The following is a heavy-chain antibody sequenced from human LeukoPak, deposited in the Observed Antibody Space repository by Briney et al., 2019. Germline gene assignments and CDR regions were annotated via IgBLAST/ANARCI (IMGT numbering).Heavy chain of an antibody. V-gene: IGHV4-59*08. CDR2: IYYSGST. D-gene: IGHD3-22*01. J-gene: IGHJ4*02. CDR3: ARSYYDSSDYYFTS. Sequence: SETLSLTCTVSGGSISSYYWSWIRQPPGKGLEWIGYIYYSGSTNYNPSLKSRVTISVDTSKNQFSLKLSSVTAADTAVYYCARSYYDSSDYYFTSWGRGILVTVSS. CDR1: GGSISSYY.